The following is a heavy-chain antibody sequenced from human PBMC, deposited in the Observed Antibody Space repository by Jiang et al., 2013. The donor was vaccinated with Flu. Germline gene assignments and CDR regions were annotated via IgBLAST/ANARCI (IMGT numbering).Heavy chain of an antibody. Sequence: MPGKGLEWMGIIYPGDSDTRYSPSFQGQVTISADKSISTAYLQWSSLKASGTAMYYCARHQRELDAFDIWGQGTMVTVSS. CDR2: IYPGDSDT. CDR3: ARHQRELDAFDI. J-gene: IGHJ3*02. D-gene: IGHD1-1*01. V-gene: IGHV5-51*01.